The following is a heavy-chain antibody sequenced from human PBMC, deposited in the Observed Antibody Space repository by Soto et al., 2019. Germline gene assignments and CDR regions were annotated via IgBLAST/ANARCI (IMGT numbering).Heavy chain of an antibody. D-gene: IGHD3-10*01. V-gene: IGHV3-48*01. CDR1: GFTFSSYT. Sequence: GGSLRLSCAASGFTFSSYTMNWVRQAPGKGLEWISYISSSSSTIYYADSVKGRFTISRDNAKNSLYLQMNSLRAEDTAVYYCARDAGEVATYYYYGLDVWGQGTTVTVSS. CDR3: ARDAGEVATYYYYGLDV. CDR2: ISSSSSTI. J-gene: IGHJ6*02.